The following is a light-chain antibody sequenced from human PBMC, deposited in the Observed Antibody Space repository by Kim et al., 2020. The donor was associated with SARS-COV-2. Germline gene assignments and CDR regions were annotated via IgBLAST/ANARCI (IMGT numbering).Light chain of an antibody. CDR1: RSDVGGYNY. V-gene: IGLV2-14*03. CDR2: DVS. Sequence: QSITISCHGTRSDVGGYNYVSWYQQHPGKAPKLMIYDVSNRPSGVSNRFSGSKSGNTASLTISGLQAEDEADYYCSSYTSSSTPYVFGTGTKVTVL. CDR3: SSYTSSSTPYV. J-gene: IGLJ1*01.